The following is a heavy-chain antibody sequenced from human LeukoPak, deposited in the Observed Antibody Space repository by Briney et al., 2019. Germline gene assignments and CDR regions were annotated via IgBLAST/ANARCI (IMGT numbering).Heavy chain of an antibody. CDR3: ARGYSSGFGN. D-gene: IGHD6-19*01. CDR1: GYSFTSHY. V-gene: IGHV1-46*01. Sequence: VASVKVSCKASGYSFTSHYIHWVRQAPGQGLEWMGIINPSRGSTSYAQKFQGRVTVTRGTSTSAVYMDLSSLGSEDTAVYYCARGYSSGFGNWGQGTLVTVSS. CDR2: INPSRGST. J-gene: IGHJ4*02.